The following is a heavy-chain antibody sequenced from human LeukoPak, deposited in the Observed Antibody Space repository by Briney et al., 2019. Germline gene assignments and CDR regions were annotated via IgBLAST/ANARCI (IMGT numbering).Heavy chain of an antibody. CDR2: IYSSGSR. J-gene: IGHJ3*02. V-gene: IGHV4-4*09. Sequence: PSETLSLTCSVSDASISSYFWSWIRQPPGKGLEWIGHIYSSGSRYYNPSLKSRVTVSMEPSRNQFSLKLASVTAADTGMYYCAIAESVTASDIWGQGTMVTVSS. CDR3: AIAESVTASDI. CDR1: DASISSYF. D-gene: IGHD2-8*01.